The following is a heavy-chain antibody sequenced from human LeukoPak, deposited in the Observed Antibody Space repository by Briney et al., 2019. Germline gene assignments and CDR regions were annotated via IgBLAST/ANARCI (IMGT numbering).Heavy chain of an antibody. Sequence: GGSLRLSCAASGFTFSSYSMNWVRQAPGKGLEWVSSISSSSSYIYYADSVKGRFTISRDNAKNSLYLQMNSLRAEDTAVYYCARAYSCSWYGTSPNDYWGQGTLVTVSS. V-gene: IGHV3-21*01. CDR1: GFTFSSYS. CDR2: ISSSSSYI. CDR3: ARAYSCSWYGTSPNDY. D-gene: IGHD6-13*01. J-gene: IGHJ4*02.